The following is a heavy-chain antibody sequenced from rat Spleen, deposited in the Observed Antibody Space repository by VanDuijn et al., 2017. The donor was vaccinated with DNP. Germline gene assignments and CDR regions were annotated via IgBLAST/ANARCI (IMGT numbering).Heavy chain of an antibody. D-gene: IGHD1-11*01. Sequence: EVQLVESGGGLVQPGRSMKLSCAASGFIFSNYDMAWVRQAPKKGLEWVATISYDGSNTYYPDSVKGRFTISRDNAKSTLYLQMDSLRSEDTATYYCARGTNYGGSSASFDYWGQGVMVTVSS. V-gene: IGHV5-7*01. CDR2: ISYDGSNT. CDR3: ARGTNYGGSSASFDY. CDR1: GFIFSNYD. J-gene: IGHJ2*01.